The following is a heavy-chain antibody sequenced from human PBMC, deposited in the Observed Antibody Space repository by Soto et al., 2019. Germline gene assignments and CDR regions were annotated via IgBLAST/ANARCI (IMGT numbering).Heavy chain of an antibody. J-gene: IGHJ4*02. Sequence: GASVKVSCKASGGTFSSYAISWVRQAPGQGLEWMGGIIPIFGTANYAQKFQGRVTITADESTSTAYMELSSLRSEDTAVYYCATQPGYYYDSSGYPFDYWGQGTLVTVSS. D-gene: IGHD3-22*01. CDR1: GGTFSSYA. V-gene: IGHV1-69*13. CDR3: ATQPGYYYDSSGYPFDY. CDR2: IIPIFGTA.